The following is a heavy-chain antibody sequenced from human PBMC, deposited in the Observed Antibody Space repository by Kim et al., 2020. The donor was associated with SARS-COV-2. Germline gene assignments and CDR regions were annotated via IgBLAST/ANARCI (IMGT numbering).Heavy chain of an antibody. J-gene: IGHJ6*03. V-gene: IGHV4-4*07. Sequence: YNPSLRRRVTMSVDTSKNQFSLNLNSVVATDTAVYFCARLTVFGVVAYMDVWGKGTTVIVSS. D-gene: IGHD3-3*01. CDR3: ARLTVFGVVAYMDV.